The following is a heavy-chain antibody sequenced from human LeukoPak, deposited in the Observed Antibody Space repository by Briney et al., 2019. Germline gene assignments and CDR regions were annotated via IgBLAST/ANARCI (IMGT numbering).Heavy chain of an antibody. D-gene: IGHD3-16*01. CDR3: ARGAGGAALDP. Sequence: ASVKVSCKASGYTFTSYGISWVRQAPGQGLEWMGWINPNSGGTNYAQKFQGRVTMTRDTSISTAYMELSRLRSDDTAVYYCARGAGGAALDPWGQGTLVTVSS. V-gene: IGHV1-2*02. CDR1: GYTFTSYG. J-gene: IGHJ5*02. CDR2: INPNSGGT.